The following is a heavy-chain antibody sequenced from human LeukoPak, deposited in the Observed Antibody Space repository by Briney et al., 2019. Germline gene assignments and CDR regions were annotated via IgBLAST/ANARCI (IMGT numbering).Heavy chain of an antibody. V-gene: IGHV4-34*01. D-gene: IGHD6-19*01. Sequence: PSETLSLTCAVYGGSFSGYYWSWIRQPPGKGLEWIGEINHSGSTNNNPSLKSRVTISVDTSKSQFSLKLSSVTAADTAVYYCARSRGAYSSGWYEDYWGQGTLVTVSS. CDR2: INHSGST. CDR3: ARSRGAYSSGWYEDY. CDR1: GGSFSGYY. J-gene: IGHJ4*02.